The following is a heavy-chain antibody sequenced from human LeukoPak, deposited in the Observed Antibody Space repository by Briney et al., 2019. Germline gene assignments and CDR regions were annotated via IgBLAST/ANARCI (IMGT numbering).Heavy chain of an antibody. J-gene: IGHJ4*02. V-gene: IGHV3-23*01. CDR2: ISKDADAT. D-gene: IGHD2-15*01. CDR3: AKESPYCHGTDCRIYDS. CDR1: GLTFRSYA. Sequence: GGSLRLSCAASGLTFRSYAMSWVRQAPGKGLEWVSAISKDADATYYAASVRGRFTISRDNSQDTLSLQMNSLRAEDTAVYYCAKESPYCHGTDCRIYDSWGQGILVTVSS.